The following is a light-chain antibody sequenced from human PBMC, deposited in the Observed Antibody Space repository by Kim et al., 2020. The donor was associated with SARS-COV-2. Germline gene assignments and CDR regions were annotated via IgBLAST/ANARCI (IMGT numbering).Light chain of an antibody. CDR2: EVS. Sequence: LTQPPSASGSPGQSVTISCTGTSSDVGGYNYVSWYQQHPGKAPKLMIYEVSKRPSGVPDRFSGSKSGNTASLTVSGLQAEDEADYYCSSYADNNNVVFGGGTQLTVL. CDR3: SSYADNNNVV. CDR1: SSDVGGYNY. J-gene: IGLJ2*01. V-gene: IGLV2-8*01.